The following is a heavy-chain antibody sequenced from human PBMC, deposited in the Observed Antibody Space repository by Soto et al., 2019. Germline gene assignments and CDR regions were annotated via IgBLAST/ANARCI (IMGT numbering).Heavy chain of an antibody. CDR1: GFTFSSYA. CDR3: AKDRYSGYDGTAFDY. D-gene: IGHD5-12*01. V-gene: IGHV3-23*01. J-gene: IGHJ4*02. CDR2: ISGSGGST. Sequence: PGGSLRLSCAASGFTFSSYAMSWVRQAPGKGLEWVSAISGSGGSTYYADSVKGRFTISRDNSKNTLYLQMNSLRAEDTAVYYCAKDRYSGYDGTAFDYWGQGTLVTVSS.